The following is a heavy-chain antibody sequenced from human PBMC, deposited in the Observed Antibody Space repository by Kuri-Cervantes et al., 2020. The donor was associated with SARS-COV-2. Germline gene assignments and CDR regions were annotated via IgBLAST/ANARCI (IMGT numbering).Heavy chain of an antibody. CDR3: AKDAWVGATYFDF. Sequence: SLKISCAASGFTFDDYTMHWVRQAPGKGLEWVAGISSNGGVSGYADSFKGRFSISRDNARNSLFLQMNSLSTEDMAFYYCAKDAWVGATYFDFWGRGALVTVSS. D-gene: IGHD1-26*01. CDR2: ISSNGGVS. CDR1: GFTFDDYT. V-gene: IGHV3-9*03. J-gene: IGHJ4*02.